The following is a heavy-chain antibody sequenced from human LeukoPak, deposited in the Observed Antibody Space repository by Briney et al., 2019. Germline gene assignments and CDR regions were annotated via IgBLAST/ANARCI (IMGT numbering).Heavy chain of an antibody. Sequence: GSSVKVSRKASGGTFSSYAISWVRQAPGQGLEWMGRIIPILGIANYAQKFQGRVTITADKSTSTAYMELSSLRSEDTAVYYCARDGYTIFGVVPPERIHGMDVWGQGTTITVSS. CDR1: GGTFSSYA. D-gene: IGHD3-3*01. CDR2: IIPILGIA. V-gene: IGHV1-69*04. J-gene: IGHJ6*02. CDR3: ARDGYTIFGVVPPERIHGMDV.